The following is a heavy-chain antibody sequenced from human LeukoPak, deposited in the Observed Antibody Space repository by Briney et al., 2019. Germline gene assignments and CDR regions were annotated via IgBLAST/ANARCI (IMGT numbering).Heavy chain of an antibody. CDR1: GGSISSYY. V-gene: IGHV4-4*07. J-gene: IGHJ3*02. D-gene: IGHD6-13*01. Sequence: SETLSLTCTVSGGSISSYYWSWIRQPAGKGLEWIGRIYTSGNTNYNPSLKSRVTMSVDTSKNQFSLKLSSVTAADTAVHYCAREGSSWPTGAFDIWGQGTMVTVSS. CDR2: IYTSGNT. CDR3: AREGSSWPTGAFDI.